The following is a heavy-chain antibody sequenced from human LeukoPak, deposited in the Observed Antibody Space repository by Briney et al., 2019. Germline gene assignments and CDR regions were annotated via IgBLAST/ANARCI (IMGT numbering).Heavy chain of an antibody. CDR1: GYTFTSYD. Sequence: ASVKVSCKASGYTFTSYDINWVRQATGQGLEWMGWMNPNSGNTGYAQKFQGRVTMTRNTSISTAYMELSSVTAADTAVYYCARQTNWFDPWGQGTLVTVSS. J-gene: IGHJ5*02. CDR3: ARQTNWFDP. V-gene: IGHV1-8*01. CDR2: MNPNSGNT.